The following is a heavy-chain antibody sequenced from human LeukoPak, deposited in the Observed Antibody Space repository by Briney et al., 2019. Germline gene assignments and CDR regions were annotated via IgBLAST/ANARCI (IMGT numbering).Heavy chain of an antibody. CDR3: ATDRGWRTSGYYLYYFEY. Sequence: GGSLRLSCAASGFTFSSYGMHWVRQAPGKGLEWVALIWYDGSNKYYADSVKGRLTISRDNSKNTLYLQMNSLRAEDTAVYYCATDRGWRTSGYYLYYFEYWGQGTLVTFSS. V-gene: IGHV3-33*01. J-gene: IGHJ4*02. D-gene: IGHD3-3*01. CDR1: GFTFSSYG. CDR2: IWYDGSNK.